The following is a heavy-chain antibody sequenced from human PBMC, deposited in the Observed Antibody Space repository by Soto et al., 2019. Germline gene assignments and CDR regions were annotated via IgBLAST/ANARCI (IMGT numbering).Heavy chain of an antibody. Sequence: QVQLVESGGGVVQPGTSLRLSCAASKFTFRNFGMHWVRQAPGKGLEWVAVISYDGGDTYSADSVKGRFTISRDNSKNTLFLQMNSLRAEDTAVYYCAKDSGRGSADYYFDYWGRGTLVTVSS. J-gene: IGHJ4*02. CDR1: KFTFRNFG. CDR3: AKDSGRGSADYYFDY. D-gene: IGHD3-10*01. V-gene: IGHV3-30*18. CDR2: ISYDGGDT.